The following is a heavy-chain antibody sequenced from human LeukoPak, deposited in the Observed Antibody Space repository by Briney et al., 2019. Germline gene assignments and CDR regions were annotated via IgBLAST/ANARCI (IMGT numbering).Heavy chain of an antibody. D-gene: IGHD4-17*01. CDR3: ANNRIGDSYYYYYMDV. J-gene: IGHJ6*03. Sequence: GGSLRLSCAASGFISSSYTMNWVRQAPGKGLEWVSYISSSSSTIYYADSVKGRFTISRDNSKNTLYLQMNSLRAEDTAVYYCANNRIGDSYYYYYMDVWGKGTTVTVSS. CDR2: ISSSSSTI. V-gene: IGHV3-48*01. CDR1: GFISSSYT.